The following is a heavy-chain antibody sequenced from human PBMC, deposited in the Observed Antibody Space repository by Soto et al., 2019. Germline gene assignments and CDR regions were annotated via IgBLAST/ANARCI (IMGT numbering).Heavy chain of an antibody. CDR1: GGSINSYF. D-gene: IGHD3-3*01. CDR3: ARGLRFLEEAY. CDR2: IYYSGST. V-gene: IGHV4-59*01. J-gene: IGHJ4*02. Sequence: SETLSLTCTVSGGSINSYFWSWIRQPPWKGLEWIGYIYYSGSTNYNPSLKSRVTISVDTSKNQFSLKLSSVTAADTAVYYCARGLRFLEEAYWGQGTLVTVAS.